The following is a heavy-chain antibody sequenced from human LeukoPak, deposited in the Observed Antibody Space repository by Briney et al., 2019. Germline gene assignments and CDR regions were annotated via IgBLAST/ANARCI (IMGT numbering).Heavy chain of an antibody. J-gene: IGHJ2*01. V-gene: IGHV3-21*04. Sequence: GGSLRLSCAGSGFTFSSYSMNWVRQAPGKGLEWVSCISSSSSYIYYADSLKGRLTISRDNAKNSLYLQMNTLRAEDTAVYFCAREEHYRRYFALWGRGTLVTVSS. CDR3: AREEHYRRYFAL. CDR1: GFTFSSYS. CDR2: ISSSSSYI. D-gene: IGHD3-16*02.